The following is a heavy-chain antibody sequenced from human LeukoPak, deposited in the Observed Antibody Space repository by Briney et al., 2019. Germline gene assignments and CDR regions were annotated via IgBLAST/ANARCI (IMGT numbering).Heavy chain of an antibody. D-gene: IGHD2-2*02. CDR1: GFTFSSYS. V-gene: IGHV3-48*01. J-gene: IGHJ4*02. CDR2: ISSSSSTI. Sequence: GGSLRLSCAASGFTFSSYSMNWVRQAPGKGLEWVSYISSSSSTIYYADSVKGRFTISRDNAKNSLYLQMNSLRAEDTAVYYCARGEGYCSSTSCSTLDYWGQGTLVTVSS. CDR3: ARGEGYCSSTSCSTLDY.